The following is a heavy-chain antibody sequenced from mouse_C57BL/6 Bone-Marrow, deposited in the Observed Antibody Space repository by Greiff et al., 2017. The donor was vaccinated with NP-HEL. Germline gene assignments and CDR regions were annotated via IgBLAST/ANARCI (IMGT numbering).Heavy chain of an antibody. CDR2: IYPRDGST. CDR1: GYTFTSYD. J-gene: IGHJ2*01. V-gene: IGHV1-85*01. Sequence: VQLMESGPELVKPGASVKLSCKASGYTFTSYDINWVKQRPGQGLEWIGWIYPRDGSTKYNEKFKGKATLTVDTSSSTAYMELHSLTSEDSAVYVFARKIYYYGSSYNYWGQGTTLTVSS. D-gene: IGHD1-1*01. CDR3: ARKIYYYGSSYNY.